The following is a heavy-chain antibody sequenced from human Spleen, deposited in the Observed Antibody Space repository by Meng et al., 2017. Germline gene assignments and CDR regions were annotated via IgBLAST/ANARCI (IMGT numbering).Heavy chain of an antibody. CDR2: ISSSGSTI. V-gene: IGHV3-11*04. Sequence: GGSLRLSCAASGFTFSDYYMSWIRQAPGKGLEWVSYISSSGSTIYYADSVKGRFTISRDNAKNSLYLQMNSLRAEDTAVYYCARGTYDILTGYYWFYFDYWGQGTLVTVSS. CDR3: ARGTYDILTGYYWFYFDY. CDR1: GFTFSDYY. J-gene: IGHJ4*02. D-gene: IGHD3-9*01.